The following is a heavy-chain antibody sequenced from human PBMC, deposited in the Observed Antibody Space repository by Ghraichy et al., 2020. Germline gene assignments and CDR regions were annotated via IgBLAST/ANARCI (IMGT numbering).Heavy chain of an antibody. CDR3: ARDAFDI. CDR1: GGSFSGYY. Sequence: SETLSLTCAVYGGSFSGYYWSWIRQPPGKGLEWIGEINHSGSTNYNPSLKSRVTISVDTSKNQFSLKLSSVTAADTAVYYCARDAFDIWGQGTMVTVSS. J-gene: IGHJ3*02. CDR2: INHSGST. V-gene: IGHV4-34*01.